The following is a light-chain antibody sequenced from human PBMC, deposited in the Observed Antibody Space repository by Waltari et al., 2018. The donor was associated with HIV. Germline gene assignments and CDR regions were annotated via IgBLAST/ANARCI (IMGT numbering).Light chain of an antibody. CDR1: RTVSTD. J-gene: IGKJ3*01. CDR3: QEYNKWPPVT. Sequence: EIILTQSPATLSVSPGESATLSCRASRTVSTDLAWYQQRPGQAPRLLIYSASTRVSGVPARFSASGSGTEFTLTISSLQSEDFALYYCQEYNKWPPVTFGPGTRVDI. V-gene: IGKV3-15*01. CDR2: SAS.